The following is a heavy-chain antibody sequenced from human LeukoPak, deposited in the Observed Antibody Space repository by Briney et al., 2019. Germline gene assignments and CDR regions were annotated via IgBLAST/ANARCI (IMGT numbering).Heavy chain of an antibody. CDR1: GGSFSGYY. V-gene: IGHV4-34*01. Sequence: SETLSLTCAVYGGSFSGYYWSGIRQPPGKGLEWIGEINHSGSTNYNPSLKSRVTISVDTSKNQFSLKLSSVTAADTAVYYCARGRKGELPHYFDYWGQGTLVTVSS. D-gene: IGHD1-26*01. CDR3: ARGRKGELPHYFDY. J-gene: IGHJ4*02. CDR2: INHSGST.